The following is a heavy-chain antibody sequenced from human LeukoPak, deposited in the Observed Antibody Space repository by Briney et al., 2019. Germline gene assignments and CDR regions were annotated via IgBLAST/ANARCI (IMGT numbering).Heavy chain of an antibody. CDR3: ARYSSSRYYYYYMDV. CDR2: IYYSGST. CDR1: GGSISSYY. D-gene: IGHD6-13*01. Sequence: SETLSLTCTVSGGSISSYYWSWIRQPPGKGLEWIGYIYYSGSTNYNPSLKSRVTISVDTSKNQFSLKLSSVTAADTAVYYCARYSSSRYYYYYMDVWGKGTTVTVSS. J-gene: IGHJ6*03. V-gene: IGHV4-59*01.